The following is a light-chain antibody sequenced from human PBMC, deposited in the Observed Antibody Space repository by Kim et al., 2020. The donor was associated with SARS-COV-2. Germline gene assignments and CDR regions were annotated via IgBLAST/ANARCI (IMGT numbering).Light chain of an antibody. CDR3: QSNDSTLGGFWV. CDR1: SSNIGADFD. CDR2: GNA. J-gene: IGLJ3*02. V-gene: IGLV1-40*01. Sequence: VTISCAGDSSNIGADFDVHWYQHLPRTAPKLLIYGNANRPSGVPGRFSGSKSGTSASLAITGLQAEDEADYYCQSNDSTLGGFWVFGGGTKLTVL.